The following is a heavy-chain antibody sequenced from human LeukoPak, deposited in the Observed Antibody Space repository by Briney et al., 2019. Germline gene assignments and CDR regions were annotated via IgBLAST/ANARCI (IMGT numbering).Heavy chain of an antibody. J-gene: IGHJ4*02. V-gene: IGHV1-69*01. CDR1: GGTFSSYA. Sequence: SVKVSCKASGGTFSSYAISWVRQAPGQGLEWMGGIIPIFGTANYAQKFQGRVTITADESTSTAYMELSSLRSEDTAVYYCARDPSYYDSTPGWPMGYWGQGTLVTVSS. D-gene: IGHD3-22*01. CDR2: IIPIFGTA. CDR3: ARDPSYYDSTPGWPMGY.